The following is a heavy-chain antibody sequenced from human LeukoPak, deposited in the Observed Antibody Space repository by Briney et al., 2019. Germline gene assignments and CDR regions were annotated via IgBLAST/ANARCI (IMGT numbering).Heavy chain of an antibody. V-gene: IGHV3-73*01. J-gene: IGHJ4*02. CDR1: GFTFSGSA. Sequence: GGSLRLSCAASGFTFSGSAMHWVRQASGKGLEWVGRIRSKTNNYATAYAASVKGRFTISRDDSKNTAYLQMNSLKTEDTAVYYCTGQAYYYDTSGFNFDYWGQGILVAVSS. CDR2: IRSKTNNYAT. D-gene: IGHD3-22*01. CDR3: TGQAYYYDTSGFNFDY.